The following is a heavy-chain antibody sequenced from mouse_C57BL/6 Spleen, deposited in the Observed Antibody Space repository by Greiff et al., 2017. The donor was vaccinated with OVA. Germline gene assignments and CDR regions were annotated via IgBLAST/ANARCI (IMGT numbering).Heavy chain of an antibody. Sequence: VQLQQSGAELARPGASVKLSCKASGYTFTSYGISWVKQRTGQGLEWIGGIYPRSGNTYYNEKFKGKATLTADKSSSTAYMELRSLTSEDSAVYICARTTVVETYFDDWGQGTTLTVSS. D-gene: IGHD1-1*01. CDR2: IYPRSGNT. CDR1: GYTFTSYG. V-gene: IGHV1-81*01. J-gene: IGHJ2*01. CDR3: ARTTVVETYFDD.